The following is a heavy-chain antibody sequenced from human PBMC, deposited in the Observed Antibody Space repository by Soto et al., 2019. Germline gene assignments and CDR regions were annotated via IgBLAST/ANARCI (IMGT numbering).Heavy chain of an antibody. CDR3: AKDFCSGGSCYSVDY. CDR1: GFTFSSYG. V-gene: IGHV3-30*18. CDR2: ISYDGSNK. D-gene: IGHD2-15*01. J-gene: IGHJ4*02. Sequence: GGSLRLSCAASGFTFSSYGMHWVRQAPGKGLEWVAVISYDGSNKYYADSVKGRFTISRDNSKNTLYLQMNSLRAEDTAVYYCAKDFCSGGSCYSVDYWGQGTLVTVSS.